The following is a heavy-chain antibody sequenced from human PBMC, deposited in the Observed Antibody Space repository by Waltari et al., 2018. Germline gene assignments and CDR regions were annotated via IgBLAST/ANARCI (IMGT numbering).Heavy chain of an antibody. V-gene: IGHV4-38-2*01. J-gene: IGHJ4*02. CDR2: IYHGGIT. Sequence: QVQLQESGPGLVRPSETLSLTCVVSGYLINSGYYWGWVRQTPGKGLQWIGSIYHGGITYYNPSLKSRLTLSVDTYRNQFSLKLTSVTAADTAIYYCVRSGLGYCTSSTCYKNDDWGQGTLVTVSS. CDR3: VRSGLGYCTSSTCYKNDD. D-gene: IGHD2-2*02. CDR1: GYLINSGYY.